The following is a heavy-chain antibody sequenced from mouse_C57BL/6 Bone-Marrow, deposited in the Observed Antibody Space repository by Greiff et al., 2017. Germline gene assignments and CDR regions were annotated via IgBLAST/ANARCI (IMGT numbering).Heavy chain of an antibody. D-gene: IGHD1-1*01. CDR1: GFNIKDYY. V-gene: IGHV14-2*01. J-gene: IGHJ3*01. CDR3: ARYIHYYYGSSYDLFAY. CDR2: IDPEAGET. Sequence: EVMLVESGAELVKPGASVKLSCTASGFNIKDYYMHWVKQRTEQGLEWIGRIDPEAGETKYAPQFQGKATITADTSSNTAYLQLSSRTSEDTAVYYCARYIHYYYGSSYDLFAYWGQGTLVTVSA.